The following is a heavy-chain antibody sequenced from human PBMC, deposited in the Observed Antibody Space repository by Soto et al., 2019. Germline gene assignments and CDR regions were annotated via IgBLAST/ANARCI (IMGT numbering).Heavy chain of an antibody. CDR2: INNAGTT. CDR1: GFTFTTYA. CDR3: AKDWYADY. J-gene: IGHJ4*02. V-gene: IGHV3-23*01. Sequence: EVQLLESGGGLVQPGGSLRLSCAASGFTFTTYAMTWVRQAPGKGLEWISAINNAGTTYYADSVKGRFTISRDNAKNTLYLQMNGLRVEDTAVYYCAKDWYADYWGQGTLVTVSS. D-gene: IGHD2-2*01.